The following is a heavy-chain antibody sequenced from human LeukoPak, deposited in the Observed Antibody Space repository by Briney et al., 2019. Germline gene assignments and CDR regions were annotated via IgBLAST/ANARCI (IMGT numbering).Heavy chain of an antibody. Sequence: SETLSLTCNVSGGSISNSSYYWGWIRQPPGKGLEWIGSIYYSGITYYNPSLKSRLTISVATSKNQFSLMLTSVTAADTAMYYCASHSSYVSPFRSWGRGPLVTVSP. D-gene: IGHD3-10*02. J-gene: IGHJ5*02. CDR1: GGSISNSSYY. CDR2: IYYSGIT. V-gene: IGHV4-39*01. CDR3: ASHSSYVSPFRS.